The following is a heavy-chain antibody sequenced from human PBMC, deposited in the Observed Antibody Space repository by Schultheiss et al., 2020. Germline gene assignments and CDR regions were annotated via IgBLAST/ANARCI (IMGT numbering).Heavy chain of an antibody. J-gene: IGHJ4*02. D-gene: IGHD3-22*01. Sequence: GGSLRLSCAASGFTFSSYSMNWVRQAPGKGLEWVAVIWYDGSNKYYADSVKGRFTISRDNSKNTLYLQMNSLRAEDTAVYYCARDHSYYYDSSGVFDYWGQGTLVTVSS. CDR3: ARDHSYYYDSSGVFDY. V-gene: IGHV3-33*08. CDR1: GFTFSSYS. CDR2: IWYDGSNK.